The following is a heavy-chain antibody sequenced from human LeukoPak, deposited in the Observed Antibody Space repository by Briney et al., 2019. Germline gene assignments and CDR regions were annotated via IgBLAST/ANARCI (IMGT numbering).Heavy chain of an antibody. J-gene: IGHJ6*03. CDR3: ARMRYRGYYYYMDV. Sequence: SETLSLTCTVSSGSITGYYWSWIRQPPGKGLEWIGYVYATGTTNYNPSLKTRATISIDTSKNQLSLTLTSVTAADTAVYYCARMRYRGYYYYMDVWGKGTTVTISS. V-gene: IGHV4-59*01. CDR2: VYATGTT. D-gene: IGHD3-16*02. CDR1: SGSITGYY.